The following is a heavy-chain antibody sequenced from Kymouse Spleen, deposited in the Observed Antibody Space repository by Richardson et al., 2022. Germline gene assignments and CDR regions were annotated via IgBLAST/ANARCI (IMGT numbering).Heavy chain of an antibody. V-gene: IGHV4-61*01. D-gene: IGHD5-12*01. CDR3: AREGIVATSFDY. CDR1: GGSVSSGSYY. Sequence: QVQLQESGPGLVKPSETLSLTCTVSGGSVSSGSYYWSWIRQPPGKGLEWIGYIYYSGSTNYNPSLKSRVTISVDTSKNQFSLKLSSVTAADTAVYYCAREGIVATSFDYWGQGTLVTVSS. CDR2: IYYSGST. J-gene: IGHJ4*02.